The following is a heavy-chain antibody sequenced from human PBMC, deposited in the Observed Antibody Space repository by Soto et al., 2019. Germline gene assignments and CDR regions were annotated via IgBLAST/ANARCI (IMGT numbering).Heavy chain of an antibody. J-gene: IGHJ4*02. CDR3: AREDYSNFDY. CDR1: GFTFSSYS. D-gene: IGHD4-4*01. V-gene: IGHV3-21*01. Sequence: GGSLRLSCAASGFTFSSYSMNWVRQAPGKGLEWVSSISSSSSYIYSADSVKGRFTISRDNAKNSLYLQMNSLRAEDTAVYYCAREDYSNFDYWGQGTLVTVSS. CDR2: ISSSSSYI.